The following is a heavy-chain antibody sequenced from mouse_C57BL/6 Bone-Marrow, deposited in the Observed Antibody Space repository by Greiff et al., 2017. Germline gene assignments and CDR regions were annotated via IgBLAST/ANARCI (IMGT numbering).Heavy chain of an antibody. CDR3: ARWRNYTWFAY. CDR2: INPSSGYT. J-gene: IGHJ3*01. D-gene: IGHD1-1*01. Sequence: VQLQQSGAELARPGASVKMSCKASGYTFTSSTMHWVKQRPGQGLEWIGYINPSSGYTKYNQKFKDKDTLTADTSSSAAYMQLSSRTSEDSAVYYCARWRNYTWFAYWGQETLVTVSA. CDR1: GYTFTSST. V-gene: IGHV1-4*01.